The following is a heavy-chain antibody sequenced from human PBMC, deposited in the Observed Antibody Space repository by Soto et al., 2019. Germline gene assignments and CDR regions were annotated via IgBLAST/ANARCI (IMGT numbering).Heavy chain of an antibody. J-gene: IGHJ4*02. D-gene: IGHD6-13*01. V-gene: IGHV4-59*01. CDR3: ARDQYSRYSSSWYHFDY. Sequence: PSETLSLTCTVSGGSISSYYWSWIRQPPGKGLEWIGYIYYSGSTNYNPSLKSRVTISVDTSKNQFSLKLSSVTAADTAVYYCARDQYSRYSSSWYHFDYWGQGTLVTVAS. CDR1: GGSISSYY. CDR2: IYYSGST.